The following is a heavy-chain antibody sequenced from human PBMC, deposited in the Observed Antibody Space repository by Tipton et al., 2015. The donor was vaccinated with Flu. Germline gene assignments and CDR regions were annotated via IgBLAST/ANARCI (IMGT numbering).Heavy chain of an antibody. D-gene: IGHD3-10*01. Sequence: SLRLSCVASGFAFNYYYMIWIRQAPGKGLEWVAYISDSGSATNYADSVRGRFSISRDNARSSMYLQMNSLRAEDTAVYFCARVRGVRGVIKNYDMDVWGQGTTVNVSS. CDR1: GFAFNYYY. CDR3: ARVRGVRGVIKNYDMDV. J-gene: IGHJ6*02. V-gene: IGHV3-11*01. CDR2: ISDSGSAT.